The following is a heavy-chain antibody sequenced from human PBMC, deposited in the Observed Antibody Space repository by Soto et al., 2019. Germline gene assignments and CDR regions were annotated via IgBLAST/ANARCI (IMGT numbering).Heavy chain of an antibody. Sequence: EVQLVESGGGLIQPGGSLRLSCAVSGFTVSNNYMSWVRQAPGKGLEGVSVIYSGGYTAYGDSVKGRFTISRDNSKNPLFLQMNGRGADDRAVFYWATQRGGGGYWGQGTLVTVSS. J-gene: IGHJ4*02. CDR2: IYSGGYT. CDR3: ATQRGGGGY. CDR1: GFTVSNNY. D-gene: IGHD6-25*01. V-gene: IGHV3-53*01.